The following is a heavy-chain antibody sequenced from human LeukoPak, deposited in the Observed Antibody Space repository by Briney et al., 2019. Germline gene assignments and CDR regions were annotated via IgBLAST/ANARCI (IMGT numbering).Heavy chain of an antibody. CDR3: TVPQSGGNWFDP. V-gene: IGHV3-73*01. CDR2: IRGKGFSDPP. CDR1: GXTFSDSA. Sequence: PGGSLRLSWAASGXTFSDSAVHWVRQASGKGLEWVGRIRGKGFSDPPAYAASVKDRFTISRDDSESTAYLQMNSLKAEDTAVYYCTVPQSGGNWFDPWGPGTQVTVSS. J-gene: IGHJ5*02. D-gene: IGHD3-16*01.